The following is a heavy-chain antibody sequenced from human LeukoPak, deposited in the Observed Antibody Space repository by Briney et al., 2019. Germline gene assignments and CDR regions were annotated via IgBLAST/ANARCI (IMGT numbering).Heavy chain of an antibody. D-gene: IGHD6-6*01. CDR2: ISSSSRNI. J-gene: IGHJ4*02. V-gene: IGHV3-21*01. CDR3: ARDYSTSVHDY. CDR1: GFTFSDYS. Sequence: PGGSLRLSCAASGFTFSDYSMNWVRQAPGRGLEWVSYISSSSRNIDYADSVKGRFTISRDNAKNSLYLQMNSLRAEDTALYYCARDYSTSVHDYWGQGTLVTVSS.